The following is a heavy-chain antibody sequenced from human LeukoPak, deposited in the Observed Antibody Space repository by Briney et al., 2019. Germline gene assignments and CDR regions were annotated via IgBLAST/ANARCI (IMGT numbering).Heavy chain of an antibody. CDR2: LSAGAGGT. CDR1: GFTVNSDY. Sequence: PSGGSLRLSCAASGFTVNSDYMSWVRQAPGKGLEWVSTLSAGAGGTYYADSVKGRFAISRDNSNNTMYLQMNSLRAEDTAVYYCAKDGARGGIAAAGGFDYWGQGTLVTVSS. V-gene: IGHV3-23*01. CDR3: AKDGARGGIAAAGGFDY. D-gene: IGHD6-13*01. J-gene: IGHJ4*02.